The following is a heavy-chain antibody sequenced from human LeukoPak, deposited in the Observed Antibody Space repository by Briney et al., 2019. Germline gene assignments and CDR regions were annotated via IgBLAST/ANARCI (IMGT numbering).Heavy chain of an antibody. CDR1: GGSISSGSYY. D-gene: IGHD4/OR15-4a*01. V-gene: IGHV4-39*07. J-gene: IGHJ4*02. CDR3: ARDARGSNYNFDY. Sequence: SETLSLTCTVSGGSISSGSYYWGWIRQPPGKGLEWIGSIYYSGSTNYNPSLKSRVTISVDTSKNQFSLKLSSVTAADTAVYYCARDARGSNYNFDYWGQGTLVTVSS. CDR2: IYYSGST.